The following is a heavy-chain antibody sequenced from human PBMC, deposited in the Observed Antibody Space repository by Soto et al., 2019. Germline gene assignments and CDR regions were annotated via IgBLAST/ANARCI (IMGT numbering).Heavy chain of an antibody. V-gene: IGHV4-4*07. CDR3: ARAPPLNRFHP. CDR1: GGSISSYY. Sequence: QVQLQESGPGLVKPSETLSLTCTVSGGSISSYYWSWIRQPAGKGLEWIGRIYTSGCTNYNHSLRRRVTVSVDTSKTQFSLNLSSVTAGDTAVYYCARAPPLNRFHPWGQGPLVTVSP. J-gene: IGHJ5*02. CDR2: IYTSGCT.